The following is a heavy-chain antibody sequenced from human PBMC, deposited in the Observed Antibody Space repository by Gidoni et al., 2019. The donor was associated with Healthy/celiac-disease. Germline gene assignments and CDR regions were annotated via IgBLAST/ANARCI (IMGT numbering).Heavy chain of an antibody. CDR1: GYTFTSYY. D-gene: IGHD2-21*02. V-gene: IGHV1-46*01. CDR2: INPSGGST. CDR3: ARDSCGGDCYSAGGFDY. Sequence: QVQLVQSGAEVKKPGASVKVSFKASGYTFTSYYMHWVRQSPGQGLEWMGIINPSGGSTSYAQKFQGRVTMTRDTSTSTVYMELSSLRSEDTAVYYCARDSCGGDCYSAGGFDYWGQGTLVTVSS. J-gene: IGHJ4*02.